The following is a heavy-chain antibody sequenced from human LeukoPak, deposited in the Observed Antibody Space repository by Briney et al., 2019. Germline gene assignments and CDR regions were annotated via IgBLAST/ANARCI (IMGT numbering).Heavy chain of an antibody. CDR3: AKDPMGSGYFDTFHI. V-gene: IGHV3-30*18. Sequence: GGSLRLSCAASGFTFSSNGMHWVRQAPGKGLEWVAVISCDGTNKYYADSVKGRFTISRDNSKNTLYLQMNSLRAEDTAVYYCAKDPMGSGYFDTFHIWGQGTMVTVSS. CDR1: GFTFSSNG. CDR2: ISCDGTNK. D-gene: IGHD3-9*01. J-gene: IGHJ3*02.